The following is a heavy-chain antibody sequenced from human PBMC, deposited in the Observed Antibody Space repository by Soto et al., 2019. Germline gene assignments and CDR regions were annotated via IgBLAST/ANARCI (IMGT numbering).Heavy chain of an antibody. Sequence: TLETLSLTCAVSGGSISSSNWWSWVRQPPGKGMEWIGEIYHSGSTNYNPSLKSRVTISVDKSKNQFSLKLSSVTAADTAVYYCASVLLWFGEIDYYGMDVWGQGTTVTVSS. CDR2: IYHSGST. CDR3: ASVLLWFGEIDYYGMDV. V-gene: IGHV4-4*02. D-gene: IGHD3-10*01. J-gene: IGHJ6*02. CDR1: GGSISSSNW.